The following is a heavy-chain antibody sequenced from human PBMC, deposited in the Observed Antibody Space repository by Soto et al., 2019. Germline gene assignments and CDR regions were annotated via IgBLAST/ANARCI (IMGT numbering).Heavy chain of an antibody. V-gene: IGHV4-61*08. D-gene: IGHD1-26*01. Sequence: SETLSLTCTVSGASIGSGDYYWSWIRQPPGKGLEWIGYIYYSGSTNYNPSLKSRVTISVDTSKNQFSLKLSSVTAADTAVYYCARGPRRRSRSKNYYYYGMDVWGQGTTVTVSS. CDR3: ARGPRRRSRSKNYYYYGMDV. J-gene: IGHJ6*02. CDR1: GASIGSGDYY. CDR2: IYYSGST.